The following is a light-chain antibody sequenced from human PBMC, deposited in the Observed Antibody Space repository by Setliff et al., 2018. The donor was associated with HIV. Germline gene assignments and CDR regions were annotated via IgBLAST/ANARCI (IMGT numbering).Light chain of an antibody. J-gene: IGLJ1*01. Sequence: QSALPQPASVSGSPGQSITISCTGTSSDVGGYSHVSWYQQHPGKAPKLIIYEVRNRPSGVSNRFSGSKSGNTASLTISGLQAEDEADYYCSSYAITNTLPFGTGTKVT. CDR1: SSDVGGYSH. V-gene: IGLV2-14*01. CDR2: EVR. CDR3: SSYAITNTLP.